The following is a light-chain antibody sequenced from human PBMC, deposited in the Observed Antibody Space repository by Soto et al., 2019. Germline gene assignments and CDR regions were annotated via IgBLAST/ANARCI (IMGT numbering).Light chain of an antibody. Sequence: DIQMTQSPSTLSASVGDRVTITCRASQSISSWLAWYQQKPGKAPHLVIYEASSLKSGVPSRFSGSGSGTDFTLTISSLQPDDFATYYCQQYNTYSGTFGQGTKVDIK. CDR1: QSISSW. V-gene: IGKV1-5*03. J-gene: IGKJ1*01. CDR2: EAS. CDR3: QQYNTYSGT.